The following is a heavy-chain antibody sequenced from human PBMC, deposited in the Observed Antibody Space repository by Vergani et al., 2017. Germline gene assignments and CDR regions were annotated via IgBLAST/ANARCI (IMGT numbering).Heavy chain of an antibody. D-gene: IGHD7-27*01. CDR3: ARLLTSNWGSIH. CDR2: MNPNRGGT. CDR1: GYTFTGYY. J-gene: IGHJ4*02. Sequence: QVQLVQSGAEVKKPGASVKVSCKASGYTFTGYYMNWVRQAPGQGLEWMGRMNPNRGGTNYAQKFQGRVTMTRYKYSSRAYMELSRLRSGDTAVYYCARLLTSNWGSIHWGQGTLVTVSS. V-gene: IGHV1-2*06.